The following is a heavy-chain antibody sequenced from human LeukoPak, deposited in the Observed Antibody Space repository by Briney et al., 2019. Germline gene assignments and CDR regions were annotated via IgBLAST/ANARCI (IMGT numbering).Heavy chain of an antibody. V-gene: IGHV4-39*01. D-gene: IGHD6-19*01. CDR1: GGSISSYYYY. CDR2: SYYSGST. J-gene: IGHJ4*02. Sequence: PSETLSLTCTVSGGSISSYYYYWGWIRQPPGKGLEWIGSSYYSGSTYYNPSLKSRVTTSVDTSKNQFSLKLSSVTAADTAVYYCATPPFEVAGTPYDYWGQGTLVTVSS. CDR3: ATPPFEVAGTPYDY.